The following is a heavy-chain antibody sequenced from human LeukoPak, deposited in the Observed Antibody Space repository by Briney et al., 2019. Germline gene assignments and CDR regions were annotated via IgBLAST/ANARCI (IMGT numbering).Heavy chain of an antibody. CDR1: GGSISSSSYQ. Sequence: SETLSLTCTVSGGSISSSSYQWRWIRQPPGKGLEWIGSIYYTGSTYYNASLKSRVTISVDPSKNQFSLKLTSVTAADTAVYYCARSYSSSWYAFDYRGQGTLVTVSS. CDR3: ARSYSSSWYAFDY. D-gene: IGHD6-13*01. CDR2: IYYTGST. J-gene: IGHJ4*02. V-gene: IGHV4-39*01.